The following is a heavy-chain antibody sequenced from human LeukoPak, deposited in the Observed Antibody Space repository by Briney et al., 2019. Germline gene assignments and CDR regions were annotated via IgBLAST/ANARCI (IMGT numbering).Heavy chain of an antibody. Sequence: GESLKISCKGSGYSFTSYWIGWVRQMPGKGLEWMGIIYPGDSDTRYSPSFQGQVTISADKSISTAYLQWSSLKASDTAMYYCARQGSFSYCGGDCPAASDAFDIWGQGTMVTVSS. CDR3: ARQGSFSYCGGDCPAASDAFDI. D-gene: IGHD2-21*02. CDR1: GYSFTSYW. CDR2: IYPGDSDT. V-gene: IGHV5-51*01. J-gene: IGHJ3*02.